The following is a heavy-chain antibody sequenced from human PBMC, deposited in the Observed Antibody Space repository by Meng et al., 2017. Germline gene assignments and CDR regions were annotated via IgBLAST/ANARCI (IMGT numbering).Heavy chain of an antibody. V-gene: IGHV4-4*07. D-gene: IGHD4-17*01. J-gene: IGHJ2*01. Sequence: QGQLQEAGPGLVKPSETLSLTCTVSGGSISSYYWSWIRQPSGKGLEWIGRIYTSGSTNYNPSLKSRVTMSVDTSKNQFSLKLSSVTAADTAVYYCAGDYGDYRDWYFDLWGRGTLVTVSS. CDR3: AGDYGDYRDWYFDL. CDR1: GGSISSYY. CDR2: IYTSGST.